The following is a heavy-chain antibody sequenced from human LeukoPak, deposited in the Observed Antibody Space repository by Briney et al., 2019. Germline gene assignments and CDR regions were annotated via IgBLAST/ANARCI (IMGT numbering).Heavy chain of an antibody. CDR3: ARGGSYYYSDWFDP. J-gene: IGHJ5*02. D-gene: IGHD1-26*01. V-gene: IGHV4-4*07. Sequence: SETLSLTCTVSGGSISSYYWSWIWQPAGKGLEWIGRIYTSGSTNYNPSLKSRVTMSVDTSKNQFSLKLSSVTAADTAVYYCARGGSYYYSDWFDPWGQGTLVTVSS. CDR2: IYTSGST. CDR1: GGSISSYY.